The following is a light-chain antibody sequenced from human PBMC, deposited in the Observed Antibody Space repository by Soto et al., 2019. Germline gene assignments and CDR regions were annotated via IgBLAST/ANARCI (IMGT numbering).Light chain of an antibody. V-gene: IGKV1-9*01. Sequence: DIQMPHXPSSLSASVVDRVTITFRASQGISSNLAWYQQKPGRAPKLLIFGASSLQSGVPSRFSGSGFGTDFTLTITSLQPEDFATYYCQQVESYPSTFGGGTKVDIK. J-gene: IGKJ4*01. CDR2: GAS. CDR3: QQVESYPST. CDR1: QGISSN.